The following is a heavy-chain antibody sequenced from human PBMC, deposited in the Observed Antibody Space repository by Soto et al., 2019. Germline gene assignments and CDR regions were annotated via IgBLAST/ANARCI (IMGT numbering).Heavy chain of an antibody. CDR2: ISYDGSNK. V-gene: IGHV3-30*18. CDR1: GFTFSSYG. D-gene: IGHD6-13*01. J-gene: IGHJ4*02. CDR3: AKRGSAAAGTVDY. Sequence: QVQLVESGGGVVQPGRSLRLSCAASGFTFSSYGMHWVRQAPGKGLEWVAVISYDGSNKYYADSVKGRFTISRDNSKNTLYLRMNSLRAEDTAVYYCAKRGSAAAGTVDYRGQGTLVTVSS.